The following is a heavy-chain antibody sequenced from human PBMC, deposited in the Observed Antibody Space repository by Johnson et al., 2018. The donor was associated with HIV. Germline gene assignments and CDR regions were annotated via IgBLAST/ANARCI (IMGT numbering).Heavy chain of an antibody. D-gene: IGHD3-22*01. V-gene: IGHV3-7*02. CDR1: GFTFSSYW. CDR2: IKQDGSEK. CDR3: ARMGYYYDSATFHPFDI. J-gene: IGHJ3*02. Sequence: VQLVESGGGVVQPGRSLRLSCAASGFTFSSYWMSWVRQAPGKGLEWLANIKQDGSEKYYVDSVKGRLTISRDNAKNSLYLQLNILRADDTAVYFCARMGYYYDSATFHPFDIWGQGTMVTVSS.